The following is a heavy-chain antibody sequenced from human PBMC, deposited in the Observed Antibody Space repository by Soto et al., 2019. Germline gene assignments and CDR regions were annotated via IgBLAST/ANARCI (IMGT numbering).Heavy chain of an antibody. Sequence: ASVKVSCKASGYTFTGYYMHWVRQAPGQGLEWMGWINPNSGGTNYAQKFQGRVTMTRDTSISTAYMELSRLRSDDTAVYYCVRDLACGGDCYKYYYYGMDVWGQGTTVTVSS. D-gene: IGHD2-21*02. CDR3: VRDLACGGDCYKYYYYGMDV. V-gene: IGHV1-2*02. CDR2: INPNSGGT. J-gene: IGHJ6*02. CDR1: GYTFTGYY.